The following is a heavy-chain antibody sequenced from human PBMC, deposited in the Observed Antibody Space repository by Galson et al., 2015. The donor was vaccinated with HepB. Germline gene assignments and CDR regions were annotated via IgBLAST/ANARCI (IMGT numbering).Heavy chain of an antibody. V-gene: IGHV5-10-1*01. CDR2: IDPSDSYT. D-gene: IGHD6-19*01. J-gene: IGHJ4*02. CDR3: ARRPIAVAGRGGFDY. Sequence: QSGAEVKKPGESLRISCKGSGFSFTSYWISWVRQMPGKGLEWMGRIDPSDSYTNYSPSFQGHVTISADKSISTAYLQWSSLKASDTAMYYCARRPIAVAGRGGFDYWGQGTLVTVSS. CDR1: GFSFTSYW.